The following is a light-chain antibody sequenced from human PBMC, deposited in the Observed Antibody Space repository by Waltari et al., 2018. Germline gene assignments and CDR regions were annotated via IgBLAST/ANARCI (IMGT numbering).Light chain of an antibody. CDR2: AVS. V-gene: IGLV2-14*03. CDR3: SSSSTFTTLVV. CDR1: SSDIGTSNY. Sequence: QTALTQPASVSGSPGQSITISCTGASSDIGTSNYVSWYQQHPGKAPKLMIYAVSNRPSAVSDRFSRSKSANTASLTISGLRAEDEAYYYCSSSSTFTTLVVFGGGTKLTVL. J-gene: IGLJ2*01.